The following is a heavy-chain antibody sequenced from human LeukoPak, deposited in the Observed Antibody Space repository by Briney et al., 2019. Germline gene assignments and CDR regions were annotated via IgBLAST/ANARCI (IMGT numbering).Heavy chain of an antibody. V-gene: IGHV3-7*05. CDR3: ARDQRYCSSSSCPWEPFDY. J-gene: IGHJ4*02. D-gene: IGHD2-2*01. CDR1: GFTFSSSW. CDR2: IKEDGTEE. Sequence: GGSLRLSCAASGFTFSSSWMTWVRQAPGKGLEWVAHIKEDGTEEYYVDSVKGRFTISRDNAKNSLYLQMNSLRAEDTAVYYCARDQRYCSSSSCPWEPFDYWGQGTLVTVSS.